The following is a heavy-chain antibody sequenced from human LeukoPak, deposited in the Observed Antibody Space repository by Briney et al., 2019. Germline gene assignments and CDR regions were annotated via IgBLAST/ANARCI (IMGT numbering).Heavy chain of an antibody. CDR2: IYEGIP. Sequence: SETLSLTCSVSGGSINSRFWTWIRQPPAKGLEWIGYIYEGIPTYNPSLKSRVTISADTSNSQYSLKLNSVTAADTAVYYCASEDTADYKGRFDHWGQGTLVTVSS. CDR1: GGSINSRF. CDR3: ASEDTADYKGRFDH. V-gene: IGHV4-4*08. J-gene: IGHJ4*02. D-gene: IGHD4-11*01.